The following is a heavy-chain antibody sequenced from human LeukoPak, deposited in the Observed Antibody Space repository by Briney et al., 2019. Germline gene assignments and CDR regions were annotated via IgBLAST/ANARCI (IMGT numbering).Heavy chain of an antibody. CDR2: IYYSGST. Sequence: PSETLSLTCTVSGGSISSSSYYWGWIRQPPGKGLEWIGSIYYSGSTYYNPSLKSRVTISVDTSKNQFSLRLSSVTAADTAVYYCARHPKPLWFGEDDNWFDPWGQGTLVTVSS. D-gene: IGHD3-10*01. CDR3: ARHPKPLWFGEDDNWFDP. J-gene: IGHJ5*02. CDR1: GGSISSSSYY. V-gene: IGHV4-39*01.